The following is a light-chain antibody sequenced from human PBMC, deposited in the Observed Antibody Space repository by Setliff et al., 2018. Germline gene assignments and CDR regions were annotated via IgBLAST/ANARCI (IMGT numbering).Light chain of an antibody. CDR2: GAS. Sequence: EIVVTQSPATLSVSPGERATLSCRASQSLSGLLAWYQQKPGQAPRLLIYGASTRATGVPARFSGSGSGTEFTLTISSLQSEDFAVYYCQQYHTGAFGQGTKV. CDR1: QSLSGL. J-gene: IGKJ1*01. CDR3: QQYHTGA. V-gene: IGKV3-15*01.